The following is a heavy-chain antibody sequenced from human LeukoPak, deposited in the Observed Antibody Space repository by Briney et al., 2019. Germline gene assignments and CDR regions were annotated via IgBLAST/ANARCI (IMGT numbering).Heavy chain of an antibody. CDR3: ASGAFLRERENNWFDP. J-gene: IGHJ5*02. D-gene: IGHD1-1*01. V-gene: IGHV4-39*01. Sequence: PSETLSLTCTVSGGSISSSSYYWGWIRQPPGKGLEWIGSIYYSGSTYYNPSLKSRVTISVDTSKNQFSLKLSSVTAADTAEYYCASGAFLRERENNWFDPWGQGTLVTVSS. CDR1: GGSISSSSYY. CDR2: IYYSGST.